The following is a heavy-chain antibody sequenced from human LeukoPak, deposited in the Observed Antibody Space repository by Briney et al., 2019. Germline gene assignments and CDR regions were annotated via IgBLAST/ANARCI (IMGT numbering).Heavy chain of an antibody. D-gene: IGHD3-10*02. CDR3: AELGITMIGGV. J-gene: IGHJ6*04. CDR1: GFTFSSYE. V-gene: IGHV3-48*03. CDR2: ISSSGSTI. Sequence: QSGGSLRLSCAASGFTFSSYEMNWVRQAPGKGLEWVSYISSSGSTIYYADSVKGRFTISRDKDKNSLYLQMNSLRAEDTAVYYCAELGITMIGGVWGKGTTVTISS.